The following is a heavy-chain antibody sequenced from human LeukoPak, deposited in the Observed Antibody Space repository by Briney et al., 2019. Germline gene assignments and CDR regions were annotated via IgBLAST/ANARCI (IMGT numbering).Heavy chain of an antibody. CDR2: IIPILGIA. V-gene: IGHV1-69*04. J-gene: IGHJ1*01. CDR1: GGTFSSYA. CDR3: ARPYYYDSSAYPPAEYFQH. D-gene: IGHD3-22*01. Sequence: SVKVSCKASGGTFSSYAISWVRQAPGQGLERMGRIIPILGIANYAQKFQGRVTITADKSTSTAYMELSSLRSEDTAVYYCARPYYYDSSAYPPAEYFQHWGQGTLVTVSS.